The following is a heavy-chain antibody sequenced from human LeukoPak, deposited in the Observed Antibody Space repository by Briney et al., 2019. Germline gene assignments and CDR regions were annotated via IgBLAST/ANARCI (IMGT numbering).Heavy chain of an antibody. V-gene: IGHV1-2*02. CDR3: ARVPAAAPNWFDP. D-gene: IGHD2-2*01. CDR2: INPNSGGT. Sequence: ASVKVSCKASGYTFAGYYMHWVRQAPGQGLEWMGWINPNSGGTNYAQKFQGRVTMTRDTSISTAYMELSRLRSDDTAVYYCARVPAAAPNWFDPWGQGTLVTVSS. J-gene: IGHJ5*02. CDR1: GYTFAGYY.